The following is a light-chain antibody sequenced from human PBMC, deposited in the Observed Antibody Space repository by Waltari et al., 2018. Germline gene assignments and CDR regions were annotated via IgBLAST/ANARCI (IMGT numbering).Light chain of an antibody. CDR1: ESISSW. Sequence: ETQMTQSPSTLSASAGDRVTITCRASESISSWLAWYQQKPGRAHKLLVYEASSLERGVPSRFSGGGFGTEFTLTISGLQPDDFATYYCQQYAGSPWTFGQGTKVEIK. J-gene: IGKJ1*01. V-gene: IGKV1-5*03. CDR3: QQYAGSPWT. CDR2: EAS.